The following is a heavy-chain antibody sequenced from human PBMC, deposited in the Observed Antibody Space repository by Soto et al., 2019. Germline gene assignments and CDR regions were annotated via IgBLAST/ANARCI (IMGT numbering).Heavy chain of an antibody. CDR2: IYGDNDK. J-gene: IGHJ4*02. V-gene: IGHV2-5*02. CDR1: GFSLSNSGVG. D-gene: IGHD4-17*01. CDR3: AYCTLHDCGDYDPGTWHVFDS. Sequence: QITLKESGPSPVKPTPTLTVTCTFSGFSLSNSGVGVAWIRQPPGKALEWLALIYGDNDKRYSPSLKTRLTIPKDTSKNQVVRTMTNMDPVDTATYYCAYCTLHDCGDYDPGTWHVFDSWGQGTLVTVYS.